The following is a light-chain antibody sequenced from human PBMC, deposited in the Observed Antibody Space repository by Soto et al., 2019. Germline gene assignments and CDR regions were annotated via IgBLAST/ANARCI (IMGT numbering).Light chain of an antibody. Sequence: EIGMTQAPSAFCVSAGEVVALSFIASQSVPSRIAWYQQKPGQAPSLLIYGASTRATGVPDRFSGTGSGTEFTLTISSLKSEDSAVYYCQQYSSWPPITFGQGTRLEIK. CDR2: GAS. V-gene: IGKV3-15*01. J-gene: IGKJ5*01. CDR1: QSVPSR. CDR3: QQYSSWPPIT.